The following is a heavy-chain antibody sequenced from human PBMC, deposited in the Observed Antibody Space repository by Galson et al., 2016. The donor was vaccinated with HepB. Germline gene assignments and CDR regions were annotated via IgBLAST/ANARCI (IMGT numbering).Heavy chain of an antibody. D-gene: IGHD2-15*01. CDR3: AKDGGYCSDATCYYRNS. V-gene: IGHV3-23*01. CDR2: ITGSGGWI. J-gene: IGHJ4*02. CDR1: GFTFSSYA. Sequence: SLRLSCAASGFTFSSYAMSWVRQAPGKGLEWVSTITGSGGWIKYADAAKGRIITSRDNSKNTLYLQLNSLRAEDTAVYYCAKDGGYCSDATCYYRNSWGQGTLVTVSS.